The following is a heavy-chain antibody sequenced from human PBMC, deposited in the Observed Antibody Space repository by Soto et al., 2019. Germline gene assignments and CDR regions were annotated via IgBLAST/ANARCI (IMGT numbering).Heavy chain of an antibody. CDR2: INHSGST. J-gene: IGHJ3*02. D-gene: IGHD3-10*01. Sequence: SETLSLTCSVYGWSFSGYYWSWIRQPPGKGLEWIGEINHSGSTNYNPSLKSRVTISVDTSKNQFSLKLSSVTAADTAVYYCARGISYGLWFGELGAFDIWGQGTMVNVSS. CDR3: ARGISYGLWFGELGAFDI. CDR1: GWSFSGYY. V-gene: IGHV4-34*01.